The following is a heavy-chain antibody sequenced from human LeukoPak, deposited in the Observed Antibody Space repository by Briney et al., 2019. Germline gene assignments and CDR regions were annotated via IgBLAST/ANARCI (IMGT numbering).Heavy chain of an antibody. V-gene: IGHV3-23*01. Sequence: PGGSLRLSCAASGFTFSNYAMSWVRQAPGKGLEWVSAISGSGGSTYYADSVKGRFTISRDNSKNTLYLQMNSLRAEDTAVYYCATASVRGVIGWFDPWGQGTLVTVSS. J-gene: IGHJ5*02. CDR3: ATASVRGVIGWFDP. D-gene: IGHD3-10*01. CDR2: ISGSGGST. CDR1: GFTFSNYA.